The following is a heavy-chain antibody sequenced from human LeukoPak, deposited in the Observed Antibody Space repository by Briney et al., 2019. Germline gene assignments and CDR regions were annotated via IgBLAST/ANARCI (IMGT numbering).Heavy chain of an antibody. Sequence: GASVKVSCKASGYTFTGHYMHWVRQAPGQGLEWMGWINPNSGGTKYAQNFQGRVTMTRDTSISTAYMELSRPTSDDTAVYHCARVVYAPPPQPEYNWFDPWGQGTLVTVSS. D-gene: IGHD2-8*01. J-gene: IGHJ5*02. CDR3: ARVVYAPPPQPEYNWFDP. CDR2: INPNSGGT. CDR1: GYTFTGHY. V-gene: IGHV1-2*02.